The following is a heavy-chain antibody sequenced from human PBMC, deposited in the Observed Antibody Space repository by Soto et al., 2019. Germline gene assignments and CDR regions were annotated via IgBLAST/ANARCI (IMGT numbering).Heavy chain of an antibody. CDR1: GYTFTGYY. V-gene: IGHV1-2*04. CDR2: INPNSGGT. D-gene: IGHD2-2*01. Sequence: ASVKVSCKASGYTFTGYYMHWVRQAPGQGLEWMGWINPNSGGTNYAQKFQGWVTMTRDTSISTAYMELSRLRSDDTAVYYCARGPVDCSSTSCTPKPYYYYYYMDVWGKGTTVTVSS. CDR3: ARGPVDCSSTSCTPKPYYYYYYMDV. J-gene: IGHJ6*03.